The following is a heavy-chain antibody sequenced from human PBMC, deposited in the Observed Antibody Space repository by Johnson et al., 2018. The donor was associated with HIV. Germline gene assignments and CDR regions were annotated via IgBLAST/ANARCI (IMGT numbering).Heavy chain of an antibody. Sequence: QVQLVESGGGVVQPGRSLRLSCAASGFTFSSYAMHWVRQAPGKGLEWVAVISYDGSNKYYADSVKGRFTISRDNSKNTLYLQMSSLRAEDTAIYYCARDGESQQLPLGDALDVWGQGTMVTVSS. CDR2: ISYDGSNK. D-gene: IGHD6-13*01. CDR1: GFTFSSYA. CDR3: ARDGESQQLPLGDALDV. J-gene: IGHJ3*01. V-gene: IGHV3-30*14.